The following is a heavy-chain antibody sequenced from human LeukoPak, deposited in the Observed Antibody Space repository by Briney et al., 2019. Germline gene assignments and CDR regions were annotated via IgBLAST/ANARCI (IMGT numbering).Heavy chain of an antibody. Sequence: GGPLRLSCAASGFTFSSHSMHWVRQAPGKGLEWVSSVSSTRSYIYYADSVKGRFTISRDNAKNSLYLQMNSLRAEDTAVYYCAKDLVVVPAAFFDYWGQGTLVTVSS. CDR1: GFTFSSHS. J-gene: IGHJ4*02. CDR2: VSSTRSYI. CDR3: AKDLVVVPAAFFDY. V-gene: IGHV3-21*04. D-gene: IGHD2-2*01.